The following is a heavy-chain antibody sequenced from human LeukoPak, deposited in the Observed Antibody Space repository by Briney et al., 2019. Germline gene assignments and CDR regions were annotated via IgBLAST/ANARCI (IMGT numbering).Heavy chain of an antibody. J-gene: IGHJ4*02. CDR1: GFTFSNAW. CDR2: IKSKTDGGTT. Sequence: GGSLRLSCAASGFTFSNAWMSWVRQAPGKGLEWVGHIKSKTDGGTTDYAAPVKGRFTISRDDSKNTLYLQMNSLKTEDTAVYYCTTDSFDWLDYFDYWGQGTLVTVSS. V-gene: IGHV3-15*01. CDR3: TTDSFDWLDYFDY. D-gene: IGHD3-9*01.